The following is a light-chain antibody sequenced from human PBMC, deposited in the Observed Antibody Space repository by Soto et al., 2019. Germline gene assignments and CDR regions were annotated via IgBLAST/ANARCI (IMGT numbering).Light chain of an antibody. Sequence: QSALTQPRSVSGSPGQSGTISCTGTSSDVVSWYQQHPGKAPKLIIYYVSQRPSGVPDRFSGSKSVNTASLTISGLQAEDEADYSCCSSAGGFTWVFGGGTKVTVL. V-gene: IGLV2-11*01. CDR1: SSDV. J-gene: IGLJ3*02. CDR2: YVS. CDR3: CSSAGGFTWV.